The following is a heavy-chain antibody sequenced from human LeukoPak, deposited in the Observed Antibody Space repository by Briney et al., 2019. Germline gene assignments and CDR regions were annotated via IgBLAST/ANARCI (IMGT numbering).Heavy chain of an antibody. CDR1: GGSISSGGYY. Sequence: SETLSLTCTVSGGSISSGGYYWSWIRQPPGKGLEWIGYIYHSGSTYYNPSLKRRVTISVDRSKNQFSLKLSSVTAADTAVYYCASGLWYSGADYRGQGTLVTVSS. V-gene: IGHV4-30-2*01. J-gene: IGHJ4*02. CDR2: IYHSGST. CDR3: ASGLWYSGADY. D-gene: IGHD6-13*01.